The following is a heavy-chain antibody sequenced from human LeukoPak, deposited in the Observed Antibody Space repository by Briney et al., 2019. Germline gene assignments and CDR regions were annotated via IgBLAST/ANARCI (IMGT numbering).Heavy chain of an antibody. CDR2: ISGRGGST. D-gene: IGHD3-10*01. J-gene: IGHJ6*03. CDR3: AKDGETTSWPYYYYYYMDV. CDR1: GFTFSSYA. V-gene: IGHV3-23*01. Sequence: PGGSLRLSCAASGFTFSSYAMSWVRQAPGKGLERVSAISGRGGSTYYADSVKGRFTISRDNSKNTLYLQMNSLRAEDTAVYYCAKDGETTSWPYYYYYYMDVRGKGTTVTVSS.